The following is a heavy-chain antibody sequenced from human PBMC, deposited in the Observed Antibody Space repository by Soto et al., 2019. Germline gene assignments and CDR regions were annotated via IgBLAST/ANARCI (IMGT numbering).Heavy chain of an antibody. D-gene: IGHD3-3*01. CDR2: IYYSGST. Sequence: LSLTCTVSGGSISSSSYYWGWIRQPPGKGLEWIGSIYYSGSTYYNPSLKSRVTISVDTSKNQFSLKLSSVTAADTAVYYCARQSDYDFWSGYYTHYYGMDVWGQGTTVTVSS. CDR3: ARQSDYDFWSGYYTHYYGMDV. V-gene: IGHV4-39*01. CDR1: GGSISSSSYY. J-gene: IGHJ6*02.